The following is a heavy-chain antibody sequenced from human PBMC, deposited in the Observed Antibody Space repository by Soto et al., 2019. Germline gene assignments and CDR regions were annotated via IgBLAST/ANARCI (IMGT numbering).Heavy chain of an antibody. CDR2: IAPEDGET. J-gene: IGHJ5*02. V-gene: IGHV1-24*01. CDR1: GYTLTELS. Sequence: QVQLVQSGAEVKKPGASVKVSCKVSGYTLTELSMHWVRQAPGKGLEWMGGIAPEDGETIYAQKFQGRVTMTEDTSTDTAYMELSSLRSEDTAVYYCATYLTIFGVVTYNWFDPWGQGTLVTVSS. CDR3: ATYLTIFGVVTYNWFDP. D-gene: IGHD3-3*01.